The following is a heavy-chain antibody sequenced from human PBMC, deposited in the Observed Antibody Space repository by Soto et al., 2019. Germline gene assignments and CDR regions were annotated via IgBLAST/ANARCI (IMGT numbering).Heavy chain of an antibody. D-gene: IGHD2-2*01. V-gene: IGHV1-3*01. Sequence: GASVKVSCKASGYTFSSYAMHWVRQAPGQRLEWMGWINAGNGNTKYSQKFQGRVTITRDTSASTAYMELRSLRSDDTAVYYCASEGCSSTSCYGPYYYYGMDVWGQGTTVTVSS. J-gene: IGHJ6*02. CDR2: INAGNGNT. CDR1: GYTFSSYA. CDR3: ASEGCSSTSCYGPYYYYGMDV.